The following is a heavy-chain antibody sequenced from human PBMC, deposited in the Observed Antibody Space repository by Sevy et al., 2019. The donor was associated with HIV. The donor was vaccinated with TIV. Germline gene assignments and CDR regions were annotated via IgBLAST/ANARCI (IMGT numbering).Heavy chain of an antibody. V-gene: IGHV3-7*03. CDR3: ARDCNSASCLWGLDV. CDR1: GFTFSNYW. J-gene: IGHJ6*02. CDR2: IKRDGSEK. D-gene: IGHD2-2*01. Sequence: GGSLRLSCAASGFTFSNYWMTWVRQAPGKGLEWVANIKRDGSEKYYVASVKDRFTISRDNAKNSLYMQMNSLRAEDTAVYYCARDCNSASCLWGLDVWGQGTTVTVSS.